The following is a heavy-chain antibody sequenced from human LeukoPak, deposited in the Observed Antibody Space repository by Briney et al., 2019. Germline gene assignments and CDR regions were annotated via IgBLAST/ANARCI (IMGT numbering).Heavy chain of an antibody. CDR1: GGSFSGYY. CDR3: ARDRTRLAYYYYGMDV. D-gene: IGHD3-9*01. Sequence: SETLSLTCAVYGGSFSGYYWSWIRQPPGKGLEWIGEINHSGSTNYNPSLKSRVTISVDTSKNQFSLKLSSVTAADTAVYYCARDRTRLAYYYYGMDVWGQGTTVTVSS. V-gene: IGHV4-34*01. CDR2: INHSGST. J-gene: IGHJ6*02.